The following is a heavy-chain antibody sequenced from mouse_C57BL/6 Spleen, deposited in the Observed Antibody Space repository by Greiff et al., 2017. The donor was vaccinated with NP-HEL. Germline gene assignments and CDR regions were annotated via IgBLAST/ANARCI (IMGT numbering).Heavy chain of an antibody. V-gene: IGHV1-59*01. CDR2: IDPSDSYT. CDR3: ARLITTVVATNYYAMDY. Sequence: QVQLQQSGAELVRPGTSVKLSCKASGYTFTSYWMHWVKQRPGQGLEWIGVIDPSDSYTNYNQKFKGKATLTVDTSSSTAYMQLSSLTSEDSAVYYCARLITTVVATNYYAMDYWGQGTSVTVSS. CDR1: GYTFTSYW. D-gene: IGHD1-1*01. J-gene: IGHJ4*01.